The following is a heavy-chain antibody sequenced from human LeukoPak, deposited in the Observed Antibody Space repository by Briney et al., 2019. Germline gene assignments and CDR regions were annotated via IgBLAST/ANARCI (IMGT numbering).Heavy chain of an antibody. CDR1: GGSISSSSYY. CDR3: AAPSLTYSWVVVAATYDAFDI. Sequence: SETLSLTCTVSGGSISSSSYYWGWIRQPPGKGLEWIGSIYYSGSTYYNPSLKSRVTISVDTSKNQFSLKLSSVTAADTAVYYRAAPSLTYSWVVVAATYDAFDIWGQGTMVTVSS. CDR2: IYYSGST. V-gene: IGHV4-39*01. J-gene: IGHJ3*02. D-gene: IGHD2-15*01.